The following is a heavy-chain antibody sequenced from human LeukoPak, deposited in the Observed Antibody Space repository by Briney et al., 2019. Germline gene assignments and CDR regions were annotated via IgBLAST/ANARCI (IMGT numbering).Heavy chain of an antibody. CDR3: AELGITMIGGV. D-gene: IGHD3-10*02. Sequence: PGGPLRLSCAASGFTFSSYGMHWVRQAPGKGLEWVSYISSSGSTIYYADSVKGRFTISRDNAKNSLYLQMNSLRAEDTAVYYCAELGITMIGGVWGKGTTVTISS. J-gene: IGHJ6*04. V-gene: IGHV3-48*04. CDR2: ISSSGSTI. CDR1: GFTFSSYG.